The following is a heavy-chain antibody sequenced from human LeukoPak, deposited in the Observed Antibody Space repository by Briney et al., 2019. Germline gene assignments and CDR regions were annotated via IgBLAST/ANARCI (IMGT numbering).Heavy chain of an antibody. CDR3: ARSHYYDSSGDY. CDR2: INPNSGGT. V-gene: IGHV1-2*02. D-gene: IGHD3-22*01. CDR1: GYTFTSYG. J-gene: IGHJ4*02. Sequence: GASVKVSCTASGYTFTSYGLSWVRQAPGQGLEWLGWINPNSGGTNYAQKFQGRVTMTRDTSISTAYMELSRLRSDDTAVYYCARSHYYDSSGDYWGQGTLVTVSS.